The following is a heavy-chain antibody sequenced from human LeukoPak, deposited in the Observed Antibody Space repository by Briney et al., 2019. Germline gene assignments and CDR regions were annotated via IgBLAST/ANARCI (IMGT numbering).Heavy chain of an antibody. CDR2: ISSSSSYI. D-gene: IGHD3-22*01. J-gene: IGHJ6*03. Sequence: GGSLRLSCAASGFTFSSYAMSWVRQAPGKGLEWVSSISSSSSYIYYADSVKGRFTISRDNAKNSLYLQMNSLRAEDTAVYYCARVRITMIVVVKVYYYYYMDVWGKGTTVTVSS. CDR1: GFTFSSYA. V-gene: IGHV3-21*01. CDR3: ARVRITMIVVVKVYYYYYMDV.